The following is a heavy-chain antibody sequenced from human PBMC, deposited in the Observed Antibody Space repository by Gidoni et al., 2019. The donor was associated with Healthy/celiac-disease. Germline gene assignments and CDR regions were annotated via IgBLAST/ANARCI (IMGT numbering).Heavy chain of an antibody. V-gene: IGHV1-2*04. CDR2: INPNSGGT. Sequence: QLQLVQSGAAVKKSGASVKVICKGSGNTFTGYYMHGVRQAPGQGLEWMGWINPNSGGTNYAQKFQGCVTMTRDTSISTAYMELSRLRSDDTAVYYCARSYFFDGAFDIWGQGTMVTVSS. D-gene: IGHD1-26*01. CDR1: GNTFTGYY. CDR3: ARSYFFDGAFDI. J-gene: IGHJ3*02.